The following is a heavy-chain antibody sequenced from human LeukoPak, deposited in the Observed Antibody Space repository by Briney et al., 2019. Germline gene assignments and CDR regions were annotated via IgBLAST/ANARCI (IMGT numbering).Heavy chain of an antibody. J-gene: IGHJ4*02. CDR2: INSDGTYT. Sequence: GGSLRLSCAASGVAFSSSWMLWVRQAPGKGLVWVSRINSDGTYTNYADSVKGRFTISRDNAKNTLYLQMNRLRAEDTAVYYCARDLSHTFDYWGQGTLVTVSS. V-gene: IGHV3-74*01. CDR1: GVAFSSSW. CDR3: ARDLSHTFDY.